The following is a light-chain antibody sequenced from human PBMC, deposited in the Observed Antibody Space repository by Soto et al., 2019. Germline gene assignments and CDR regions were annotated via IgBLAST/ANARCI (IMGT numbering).Light chain of an antibody. Sequence: EIVFTQSPGSLSLSPGERATXXXXXXQSVSSSYLAWYQQKPGQAPRLLIYGASSRATGIPDRFSGSGSGTDFTLTISRLETEDFAVYYCQQYGSSLTWTFGQGTKVDI. CDR2: GAS. V-gene: IGKV3-20*01. J-gene: IGKJ1*01. CDR3: QQYGSSLTWT. CDR1: QSVSSSY.